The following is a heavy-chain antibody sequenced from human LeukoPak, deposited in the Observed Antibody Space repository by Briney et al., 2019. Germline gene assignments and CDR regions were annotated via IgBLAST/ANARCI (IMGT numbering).Heavy chain of an antibody. CDR2: ISWNSGSI. D-gene: IGHD6-13*01. J-gene: IGHJ4*02. CDR1: GFTFSSYG. V-gene: IGHV3-9*01. Sequence: PGGSLRLSCAASGFTFSSYGMHWVRQAPGKGLEWVSGISWNSGSIGYADSVKGRFTISRDNAKNSLYLQMNSLRAEDTAVYYCAKKEYVAAFGYWGQGTLVTVSS. CDR3: AKKEYVAAFGY.